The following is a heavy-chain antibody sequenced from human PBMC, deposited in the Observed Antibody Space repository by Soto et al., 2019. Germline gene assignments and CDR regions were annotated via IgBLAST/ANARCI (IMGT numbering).Heavy chain of an antibody. V-gene: IGHV3-23*01. J-gene: IGHJ6*02. CDR1: GCSASDYA. D-gene: IGHD2-8*01. Sequence: PWVSLRRSWAPAGCSASDYAMRWVRQPPRQGLEWSSSISGSGDGTYYGASVKGRFTLSRDTSQKTLYLQMNNLRGEDTAVYFCTKSRRSVLMVYGFGGMAVWGRGTTVTVS. CDR2: ISGSGDGT. CDR3: TKSRRSVLMVYGFGGMAV.